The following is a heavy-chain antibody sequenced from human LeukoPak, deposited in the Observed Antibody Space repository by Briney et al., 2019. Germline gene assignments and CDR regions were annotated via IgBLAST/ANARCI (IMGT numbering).Heavy chain of an antibody. CDR2: IYYSGST. CDR3: ARGNSRYYYYGMDV. D-gene: IGHD1-7*01. Sequence: SETLSLTCTVSGGSISSGDYYWSWIRQPPGKGLEWIGYIYYSGSTYYNPSLKSRVTISVDRSKNQFSLKLSSVTAADTAVYYCARGNSRYYYYGMDVWGKGTTVTVSS. J-gene: IGHJ6*04. CDR1: GGSISSGDYY. V-gene: IGHV4-30-4*01.